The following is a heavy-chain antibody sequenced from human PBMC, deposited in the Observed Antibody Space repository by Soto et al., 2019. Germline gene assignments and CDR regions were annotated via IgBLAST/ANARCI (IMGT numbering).Heavy chain of an antibody. CDR3: AKADRVAAAGTLDY. Sequence: SLRLSCAASGFTFDDYAMHWVRQAPGKGLEWVSGISWNSGSIGYADSVKGRFTISRDNAKNSLYLQMNSLRAEDTALYYCAKADRVAAAGTLDYWGQGTLVTVSS. CDR2: ISWNSGSI. J-gene: IGHJ4*02. D-gene: IGHD6-13*01. V-gene: IGHV3-9*01. CDR1: GFTFDDYA.